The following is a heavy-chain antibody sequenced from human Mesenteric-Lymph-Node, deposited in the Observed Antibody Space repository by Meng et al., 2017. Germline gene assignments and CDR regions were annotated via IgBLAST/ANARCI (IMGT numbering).Heavy chain of an antibody. D-gene: IGHD6-19*01. CDR1: GYTFTSHG. V-gene: IGHV1-18*01. J-gene: IGHJ6*02. CDR3: ARATQWNYAMDV. Sequence: ASVKVSCKTSGYTFTSHGISWVRQAPGQGLEWMGWINVYNGNSNYAQKFQGRLTMTTDISTSTVYMELRSLRSDDTALYYCARATQWNYAMDVWGQGTTVTVSS. CDR2: INVYNGNS.